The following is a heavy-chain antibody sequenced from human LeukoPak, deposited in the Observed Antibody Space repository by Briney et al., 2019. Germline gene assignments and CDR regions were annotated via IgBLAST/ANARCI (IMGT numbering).Heavy chain of an antibody. CDR3: ARDHYSEYYCSRGYDQL. Sequence: PGGSLRLSCAASGFTFSTYYMSWVRQAPGKGLEWVSVIYSGGSTYYADSVKGRFTFSRDNSKNTLYLQMNSLRAEDTAVYYCARDHYSEYYCSRGYDQLWLQGTLVTVSS. V-gene: IGHV3-66*01. CDR1: GFTFSTYY. CDR2: IYSGGST. D-gene: IGHD3-10*01. J-gene: IGHJ1*01.